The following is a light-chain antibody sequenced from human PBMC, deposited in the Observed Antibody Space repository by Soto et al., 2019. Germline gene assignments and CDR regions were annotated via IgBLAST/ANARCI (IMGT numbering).Light chain of an antibody. CDR3: QQLRSYPST. CDR1: QSISGW. Sequence: DIQMTQSPSTLSASVRDRVTITCRASQSISGWLAWYQQKPGKAPTLLIYAASTLQSGVPSRFSGSGFGTDFTLTISSLQAEDFASYYCQQLRSYPSTFGGGTKVDI. CDR2: AAS. V-gene: IGKV1-5*01. J-gene: IGKJ4*01.